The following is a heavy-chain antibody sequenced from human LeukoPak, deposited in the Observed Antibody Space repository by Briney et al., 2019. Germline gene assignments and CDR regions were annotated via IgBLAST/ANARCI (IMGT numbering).Heavy chain of an antibody. CDR3: AGTPWFGELTLDY. D-gene: IGHD3-10*01. CDR1: GFTFTSST. Sequence: SVKVPCKASGFTFTSSTIQWVRQARGQRLEWIGWIVVGSSNTNYAQKFQERVIITRDMSTTTVYMELSSLRSEDTAVYYCAGTPWFGELTLDYWGQGTLVTVSS. J-gene: IGHJ4*02. CDR2: IVVGSSNT. V-gene: IGHV1-58*02.